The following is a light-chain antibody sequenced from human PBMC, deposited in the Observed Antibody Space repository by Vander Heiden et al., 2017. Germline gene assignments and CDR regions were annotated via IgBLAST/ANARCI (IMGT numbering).Light chain of an antibody. CDR2: KAS. CDR1: ESISSW. J-gene: IGKJ1*01. V-gene: IGKV1-5*03. Sequence: DIQMTQSPSTLSASVGDRVTITCRASESISSWWAWYKQKPGKAPKLLMYKASNLETAVPSRFSGSGSGTEFTLTISRLEPDDFATYYCQQYRRFSTFGPGTKVEIK. CDR3: QQYRRFST.